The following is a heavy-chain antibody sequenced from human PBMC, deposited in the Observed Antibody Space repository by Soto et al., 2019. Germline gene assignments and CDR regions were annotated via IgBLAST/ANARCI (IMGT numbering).Heavy chain of an antibody. V-gene: IGHV3-23*01. Sequence: EVQLLESGGGLVQPGGSLRLSCAASGFTFSSYAMSWVRQAPGKGLEWVSAISGSGASTYYADSVKGRFTISRDNSKNTLYLQMNSLRAEDTAVYYCAKALGGVGAALTEFGYLGQGTLVTVSS. J-gene: IGHJ4*02. CDR3: AKALGGVGAALTEFGY. CDR1: GFTFSSYA. D-gene: IGHD1-26*01. CDR2: ISGSGAST.